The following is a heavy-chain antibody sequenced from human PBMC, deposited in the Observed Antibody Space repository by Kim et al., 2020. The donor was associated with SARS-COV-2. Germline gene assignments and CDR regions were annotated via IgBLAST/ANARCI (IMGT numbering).Heavy chain of an antibody. CDR1: GFTFSSYA. J-gene: IGHJ4*02. D-gene: IGHD3-9*01. V-gene: IGHV3-23*01. CDR3: AKGERNLRYFDFLV. Sequence: GGSLRLSCAASGFTFSSYAMSWVRQAPGKGLEWVSAISGSDDSTYYADSVKGRFTISRDNSKNTLYLHMNSLRAEDTAVYYCAKGERNLRYFDFLVWGQGTLVTVSS. CDR2: ISGSDDST.